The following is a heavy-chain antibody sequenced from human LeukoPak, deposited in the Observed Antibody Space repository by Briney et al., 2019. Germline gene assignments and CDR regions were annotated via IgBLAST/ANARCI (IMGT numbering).Heavy chain of an antibody. CDR1: GFTFSSYW. CDR2: IKQDGSEK. V-gene: IGHV3-7*03. D-gene: IGHD2-15*01. Sequence: GGSLRLSCAASGFTFSSYWMSWVRQAPGKGLEWVANIKQDGSEKYYVDSVKGRFTISRDNAKNSLYLQMNSLRAGDTAVYYCAKCSGGTCYSSLDYWGQGTLVTVSS. J-gene: IGHJ4*02. CDR3: AKCSGGTCYSSLDY.